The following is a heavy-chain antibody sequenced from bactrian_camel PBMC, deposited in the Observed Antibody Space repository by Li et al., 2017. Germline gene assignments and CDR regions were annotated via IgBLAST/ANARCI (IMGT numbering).Heavy chain of an antibody. J-gene: IGHJ6*01. D-gene: IGHD2*01. CDR3: ATDSAYSGGYRYVNVELTCGY. Sequence: HVQLVESGGGSVQAGGSLRLSCAATEYVYINCMGWFRQAPGKEREGVALIRNGGSLTSYADSVKGRFIISQDNDKNTLYLQMNSLKIEDTAMYYCATDSAYSGGYRYVNVELTCGYWGRGTQVTVS. CDR1: EYVYINC. CDR2: IRNGGSLT. V-gene: IGHV3S54*01.